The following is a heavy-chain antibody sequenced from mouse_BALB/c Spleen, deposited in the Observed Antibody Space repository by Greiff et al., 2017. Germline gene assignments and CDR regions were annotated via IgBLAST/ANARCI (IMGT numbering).Heavy chain of an antibody. CDR1: GFTFSSYA. Sequence: VQLVESGGGLVKPGGSLKLSCAASGFTFSSYAMSWVRQTPEKRLEWVASISSGGSTYYPDSVKGRFTISRDNARNILYLQLSSLRSEDTAMYYCARDAGGFAYWGQGTLVTVSA. CDR2: ISSGGST. CDR3: ARDAGGFAY. J-gene: IGHJ3*01. V-gene: IGHV5-6-5*01.